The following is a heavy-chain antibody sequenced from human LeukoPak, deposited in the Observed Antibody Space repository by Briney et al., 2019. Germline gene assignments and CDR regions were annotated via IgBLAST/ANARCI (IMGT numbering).Heavy chain of an antibody. Sequence: ASVKVSCKASGYAFTDYYLHWVRQAPGQGLEWMGWIHPNSGGTNYAQKFQGRVAMTRDTSISTAYMELSSLRSDDTAVYYCARLAAVPGWGQGTLVTVSS. D-gene: IGHD6-19*01. CDR3: ARLAAVPG. CDR1: GYAFTDYY. V-gene: IGHV1-2*02. CDR2: IHPNSGGT. J-gene: IGHJ1*01.